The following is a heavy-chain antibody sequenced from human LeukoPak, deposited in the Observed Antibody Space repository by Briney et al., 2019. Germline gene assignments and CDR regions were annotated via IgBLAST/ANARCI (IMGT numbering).Heavy chain of an antibody. CDR3: ARAGYCSGGSCSNWFDP. CDR2: INPNSGGT. CDR1: GYTFTGYY. Sequence: ASVKASCKASGYTFTGYYMHWVRQAPGQGLEWMGWINPNSGGTNYAQKFQGRVTMTRDTSISTAYMELSRLRSDDTAVYYCARAGYCSGGSCSNWFDPWGQGTLVTVSS. J-gene: IGHJ5*02. V-gene: IGHV1-2*02. D-gene: IGHD2-15*01.